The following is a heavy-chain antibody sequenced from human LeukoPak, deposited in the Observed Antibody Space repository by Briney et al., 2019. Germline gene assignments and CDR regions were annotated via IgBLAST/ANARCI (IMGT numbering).Heavy chain of an antibody. CDR1: GFTFSSYG. D-gene: IGHD1-26*01. CDR3: AKDPYSGSFEYFQH. V-gene: IGHV3-30*18. J-gene: IGHJ1*01. CDR2: ISHDGSKK. Sequence: PGRSPRLSCAASGFTFSSYGMHWVRQAPGKGLEWVAVISHDGSKKYYADSVKGRFTISRDNSKNTLYLQMNSLRDEDTAVYHCAKDPYSGSFEYFQHWGQGTLVTVSS.